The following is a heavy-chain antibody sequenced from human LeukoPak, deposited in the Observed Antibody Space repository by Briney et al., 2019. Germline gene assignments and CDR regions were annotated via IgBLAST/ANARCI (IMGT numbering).Heavy chain of an antibody. J-gene: IGHJ4*02. CDR1: GFTFSSYE. CDR2: ISSSGSTI. D-gene: IGHD2-15*01. V-gene: IGHV3-48*03. CDR3: ARDTRYCSGGGCYVGYYFDY. Sequence: PGGSLRLSCAASGFTFSSYEMNWVRQAPGKGLEWVSYISSSGSTIYYADSVKGRFTISRDNAKNSLFLQMISLRAEDTAVYYCARDTRYCSGGGCYVGYYFDYWGQGTLVTVSS.